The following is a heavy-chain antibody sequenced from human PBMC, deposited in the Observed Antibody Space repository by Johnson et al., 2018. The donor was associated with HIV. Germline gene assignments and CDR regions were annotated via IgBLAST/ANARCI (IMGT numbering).Heavy chain of an antibody. CDR3: AKDIGQLVGQDAFDI. D-gene: IGHD6-6*01. J-gene: IGHJ3*02. Sequence: QVQLVESGGGVVQPGTSLRLSCAASGFTFSSFAMHWVRQAPGKGLEWMAFISYDGSNKYFTDSVRGRFTISRDNAKNSLYLQMNSLRAEDTALYYCAKDIGQLVGQDAFDIWGQGTMVTVSS. V-gene: IGHV3-30-3*01. CDR1: GFTFSSFA. CDR2: ISYDGSNK.